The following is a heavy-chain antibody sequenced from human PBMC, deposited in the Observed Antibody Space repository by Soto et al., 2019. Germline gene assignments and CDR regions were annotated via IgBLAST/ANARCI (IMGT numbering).Heavy chain of an antibody. Sequence: SVKVSCKASGYTFSDYAVSWVRQAPGQGLEWMGWVSTYNGNTIYAQHLRDRVTMTRDTSSNTAYMELGSLRSDDTAVYYCARPHPDQAQLDFWGQGTLVTVSS. CDR3: ARPHPDQAQLDF. D-gene: IGHD2-2*01. CDR2: VSTYNGNT. CDR1: GYTFSDYA. J-gene: IGHJ4*02. V-gene: IGHV1-18*04.